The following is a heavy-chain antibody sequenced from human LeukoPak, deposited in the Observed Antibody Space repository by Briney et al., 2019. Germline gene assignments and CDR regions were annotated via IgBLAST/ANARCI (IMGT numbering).Heavy chain of an antibody. D-gene: IGHD1-20*01. CDR1: GFTFSSYS. Sequence: GGSLRLSCAASGFTFSSYSMNWVRQAPGKGLEWVSYISSSSSTIYYADSVKGRFTISRDNAKNSLYLQMNSLRAEDTAVYYCARDNWNGGPNWFDPWGQGTLVTVSS. CDR2: ISSSSSTI. V-gene: IGHV3-48*04. J-gene: IGHJ5*02. CDR3: ARDNWNGGPNWFDP.